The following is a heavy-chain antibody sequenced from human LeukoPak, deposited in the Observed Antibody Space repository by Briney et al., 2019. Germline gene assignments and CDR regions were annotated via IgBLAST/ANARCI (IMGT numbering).Heavy chain of an antibody. CDR1: GFTFSTYT. V-gene: IGHV3-21*01. CDR2: ISSRSSYI. Sequence: GGSLRLSCAASGFTFSTYTMNWVRQAPGKGLEWVSSISSRSSYIYYADSVKGRFTISRDNAKNSLYLQMNSLRAEDTAVYYCASIIRYYYDSSGFPSGWGQGTLVTVSS. D-gene: IGHD3-22*01. CDR3: ASIIRYYYDSSGFPSG. J-gene: IGHJ4*02.